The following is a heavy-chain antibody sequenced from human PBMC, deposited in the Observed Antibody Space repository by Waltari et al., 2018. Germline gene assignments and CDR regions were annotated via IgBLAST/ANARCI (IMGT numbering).Heavy chain of an antibody. CDR1: GFTFSRYA. D-gene: IGHD1-1*01. J-gene: IGHJ4*02. CDR3: AKWGTGIVDY. Sequence: EVQLLESGGGLVQPGGSLRLSCAASGFTFSRYAMSWVGQAPGKGLEWVSAIRGSGGSTDYADSVKGRFTISRDNSKNTLYLQMNSLRAEDTAVYYCAKWGTGIVDYWGQGTLVTVSS. CDR2: IRGSGGST. V-gene: IGHV3-23*01.